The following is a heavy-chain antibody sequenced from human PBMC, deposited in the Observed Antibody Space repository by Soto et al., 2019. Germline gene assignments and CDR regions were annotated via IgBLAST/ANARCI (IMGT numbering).Heavy chain of an antibody. V-gene: IGHV3-13*01. CDR2: IGTAGDT. CDR3: ARGYCSSTSCSYFYHGMDV. J-gene: IGHJ6*02. Sequence: GGSLRLSCAASGFTFRNYDIHWVRQGTGVGLEWVSAIGTAGDTYYGGSVKGRFTMSRDDAKNSCYLQMNSLRAEDTAVYYCARGYCSSTSCSYFYHGMDVWGQGTTVTSP. D-gene: IGHD2-2*01. CDR1: GFTFRNYD.